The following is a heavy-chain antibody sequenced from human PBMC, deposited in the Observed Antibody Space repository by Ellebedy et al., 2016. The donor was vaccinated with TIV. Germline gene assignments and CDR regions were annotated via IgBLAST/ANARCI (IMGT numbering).Heavy chain of an antibody. Sequence: GESLKISYAASGFTFTSYAMTWVRQAPGKGLEWVSAITGSGASTHYADSVKGRFTISRDNSKNTPYLQMNSLRAEDTAVYYCAKVIDSSGFYQGYAVDYWGQGTLVTVSS. J-gene: IGHJ4*02. D-gene: IGHD3-22*01. CDR1: GFTFTSYA. CDR2: ITGSGAST. V-gene: IGHV3-23*01. CDR3: AKVIDSSGFYQGYAVDY.